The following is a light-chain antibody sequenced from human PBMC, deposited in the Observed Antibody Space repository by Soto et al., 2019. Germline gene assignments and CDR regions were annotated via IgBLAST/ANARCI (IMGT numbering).Light chain of an antibody. CDR1: QSIGAW. CDR3: QQYKSYPT. Sequence: DIQMTQSPSTLSASVGDRVTIACRASQSIGAWVAWYQQKPGKAPRLLIYMASSLEGGVPSRFSGSGSGTEFTLTINSLQPDDFATYFCQQYKSYPTFGQGTK. V-gene: IGKV1-5*03. J-gene: IGKJ1*01. CDR2: MAS.